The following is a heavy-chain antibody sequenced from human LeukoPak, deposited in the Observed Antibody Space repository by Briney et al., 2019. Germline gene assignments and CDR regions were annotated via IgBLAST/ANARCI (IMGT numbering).Heavy chain of an antibody. D-gene: IGHD6-13*01. CDR3: ARGVSSSWYGNWFDP. Sequence: ASVKVSCKASGYTFTSYDINWVRQATGQGLEWMGWMNPNSGNTGYAQKFQGRVTMTRNTSISTAYVELSSLRSEDTAVYYCARGVSSSWYGNWFDPWGLGTLVTVSS. CDR1: GYTFTSYD. J-gene: IGHJ5*02. V-gene: IGHV1-8*01. CDR2: MNPNSGNT.